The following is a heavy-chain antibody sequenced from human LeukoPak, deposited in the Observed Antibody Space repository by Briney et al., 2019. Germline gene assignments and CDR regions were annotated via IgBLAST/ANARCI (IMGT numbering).Heavy chain of an antibody. D-gene: IGHD3-22*01. Sequence: SETLSLTCTVSGGSISSYYWSWIRQPPGKGLEWIGYIYYSGSTNYNPSLKSRVTISVDTPKNQFSLKLSSVTAADTAVYYCARAVHYYDRLDYWGQGTLVTVSS. J-gene: IGHJ4*02. CDR2: IYYSGST. CDR3: ARAVHYYDRLDY. CDR1: GGSISSYY. V-gene: IGHV4-59*01.